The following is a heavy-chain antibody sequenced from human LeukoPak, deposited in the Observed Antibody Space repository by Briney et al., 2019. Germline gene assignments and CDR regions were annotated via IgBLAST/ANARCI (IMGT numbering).Heavy chain of an antibody. CDR3: AREGGDYYDSSGYYRGLLDY. Sequence: GASVKVSCKASGGTFSSYAISWVRQAPGQGLEWMGGIIPIFGTANYAQKFQGRVTITRNTSISTAYMELSSLRSEDTAVYYCAREGGDYYDSSGYYRGLLDYWGQGTLVTVSS. D-gene: IGHD3-22*01. V-gene: IGHV1-69*05. CDR2: IIPIFGTA. CDR1: GGTFSSYA. J-gene: IGHJ4*02.